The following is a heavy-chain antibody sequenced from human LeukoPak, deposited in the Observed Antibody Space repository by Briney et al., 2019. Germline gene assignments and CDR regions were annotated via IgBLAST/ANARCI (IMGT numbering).Heavy chain of an antibody. CDR2: ISGSGGST. D-gene: IGHD3-10*01. CDR1: GFTFSSYA. V-gene: IGHV3-23*01. Sequence: GSLRLSCAASGFTFSSYAMSWVRQAPGKGLEWVSAISGSGGSTYYADSVKGRFTISRDNSKNTLYLQMNSLRAEDTAVYYCAKDPDYGSGTMVDYWGQGTLVTVSS. CDR3: AKDPDYGSGTMVDY. J-gene: IGHJ4*02.